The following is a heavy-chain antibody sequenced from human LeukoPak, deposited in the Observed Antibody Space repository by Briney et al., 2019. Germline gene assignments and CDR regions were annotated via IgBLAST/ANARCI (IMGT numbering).Heavy chain of an antibody. CDR1: GYSISSGYY. J-gene: IGHJ5*02. Sequence: SETLSLTCTVSGYSISSGYYWGWIRQPPGKGLEWIGSIYHSGSTYYNPSLKSRVTISVDTSKNQFSLKLSSVTAADTAVYYCARALKYYDFWSGYFGGGMGWFEPWGQGTLVTVSS. D-gene: IGHD3-3*01. CDR2: IYHSGST. CDR3: ARALKYYDFWSGYFGGGMGWFEP. V-gene: IGHV4-38-2*02.